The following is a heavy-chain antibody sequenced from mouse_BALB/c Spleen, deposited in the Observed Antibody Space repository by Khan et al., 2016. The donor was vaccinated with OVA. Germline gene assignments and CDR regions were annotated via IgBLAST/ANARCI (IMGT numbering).Heavy chain of an antibody. D-gene: IGHD2-3*01. CDR1: GYSITSDYA. CDR3: ARDGSRYNYAMDY. J-gene: IGHJ4*01. V-gene: IGHV3-2*02. CDR2: ISSSGST. Sequence: EVQLQESGPGLVKPSQSLSLTCTVTGYSITSDYAWNWIRQFPGNKLEWMGYISSSGSTNYNPALKSRISITRATSKNQFFLQLNSVTTDDTATYYCARDGSRYNYAMDYWGQGTSVTVSS.